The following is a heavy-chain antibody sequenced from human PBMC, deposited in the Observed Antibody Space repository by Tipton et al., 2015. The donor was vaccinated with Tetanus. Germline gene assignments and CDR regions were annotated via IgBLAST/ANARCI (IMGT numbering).Heavy chain of an antibody. V-gene: IGHV3-23*01. CDR2: ISGSGGST. J-gene: IGHJ6*02. D-gene: IGHD2-15*01. CDR1: GFTFSSYA. CDR3: AKDIGCSGGSCYFNYYYGMDV. Sequence: SLRLSCAASGFTFSSYAMSWVRQAPGKGLEWVSAISGSGGSTYYADSVKGRFTISRDNSKNTLYLQMNSLRAEDTAVYYCAKDIGCSGGSCYFNYYYGMDVWGQGTTVTVSS.